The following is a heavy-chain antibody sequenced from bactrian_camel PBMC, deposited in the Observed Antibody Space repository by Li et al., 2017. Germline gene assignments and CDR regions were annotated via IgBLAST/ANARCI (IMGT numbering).Heavy chain of an antibody. Sequence: VQLVESGGGSVQSGGSLKLSCRIPGFIMNNGDYCLGWFRQAPANEREGVAAIYTRGASTPLYAASVKGRFTITRDNAKNTLYLQMNSLKPEDTAIYYCAVGWIDWPYWGQGTQVTVS. CDR2: IYTRGASTP. CDR3: AVGWIDWPY. CDR1: GFIMNNGD. J-gene: IGHJ4*01. D-gene: IGHD3*01. V-gene: IGHV3S40*01.